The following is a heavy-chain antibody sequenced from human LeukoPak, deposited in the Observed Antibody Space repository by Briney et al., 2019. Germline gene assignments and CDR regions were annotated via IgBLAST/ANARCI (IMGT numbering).Heavy chain of an antibody. Sequence: SETLSLTCTVSGGPISSYYWRWIRQPAGKGLEWIGRIYTSGSTNYNPSLKSRVTMSVDTSKNQFSLKLSSVTAADTAVYYCARDEQQLVGDWFDPWGQGTLVTVSS. CDR1: GGPISSYY. V-gene: IGHV4-4*07. D-gene: IGHD6-13*01. CDR3: ARDEQQLVGDWFDP. J-gene: IGHJ5*02. CDR2: IYTSGST.